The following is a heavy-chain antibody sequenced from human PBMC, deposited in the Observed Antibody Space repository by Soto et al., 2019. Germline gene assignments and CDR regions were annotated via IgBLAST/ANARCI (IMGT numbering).Heavy chain of an antibody. D-gene: IGHD6-13*01. J-gene: IGHJ4*02. CDR1: GGSINSYNW. V-gene: IGHV4-4*02. Sequence: QVHLQESGPGLVTPSGTLSLTCTVSGGSINSYNWWSLVRQPPGKGLEWIAEIYHTGSTTYTPSLKSRVTVSVDTSNNQFSLNLNSVAAADTAVYHWARGDVVAAAGAAFFDYWGPGILVIVSS. CDR2: IYHTGST. CDR3: ARGDVVAAAGAAFFDY.